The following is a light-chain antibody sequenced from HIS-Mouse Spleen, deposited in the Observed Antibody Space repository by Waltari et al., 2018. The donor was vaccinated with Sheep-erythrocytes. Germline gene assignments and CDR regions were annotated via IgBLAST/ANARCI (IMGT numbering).Light chain of an antibody. V-gene: IGKV3-20*01. J-gene: IGKJ1*01. CDR1: QSVSSSY. CDR2: GAS. Sequence: EIVLKQSPGTLSLSPGERATLSCRVSQSVSSSYLAWYQQKPGQAPRLLIYGASSRATGIPDRFSGSGSGTDFTLTISRLEPEDFAVYYCQQYGSSPWTFGQGTKVEIK. CDR3: QQYGSSPWT.